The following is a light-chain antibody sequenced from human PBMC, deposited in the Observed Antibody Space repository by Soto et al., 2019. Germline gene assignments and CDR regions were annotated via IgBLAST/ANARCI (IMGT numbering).Light chain of an antibody. J-gene: IGKJ2*01. Sequence: DIQMTQSPSSLSASVGDRVTITCRASQSISSYLNWYQQKPGKAPKLLIYAASSLQSGVLSRFSGSGSGTDLTLTISSLQPQDFATYSCQQSYSTPYTFGQGTKLKIK. V-gene: IGKV1-39*01. CDR2: AAS. CDR3: QQSYSTPYT. CDR1: QSISSY.